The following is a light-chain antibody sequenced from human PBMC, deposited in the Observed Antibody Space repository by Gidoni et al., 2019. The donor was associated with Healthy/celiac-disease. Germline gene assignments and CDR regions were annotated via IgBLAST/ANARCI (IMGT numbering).Light chain of an antibody. V-gene: IGKV1-5*03. CDR2: KAS. Sequence: IQMTQSPSTLSASVGDRVTITCRASQSISSWLDWYQQKPGKAPKLLIYKASSLESGVPSRSSGSGSGTEFTLTISSLQPDDFATYYCQQYKSYSQVTFGGGTKVEIK. J-gene: IGKJ4*01. CDR3: QQYKSYSQVT. CDR1: QSISSW.